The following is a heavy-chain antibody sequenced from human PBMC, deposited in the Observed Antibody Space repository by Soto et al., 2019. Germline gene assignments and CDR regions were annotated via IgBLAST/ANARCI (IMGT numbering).Heavy chain of an antibody. CDR2: IYISGNT. Sequence: QVQLQESGPGLVKPSETLSLSCTVSGDSVSSYYWSWIRQLPGRGLEWIGYIYISGNTNHNPSLKSRVTISRDTSKNQFSLKLKSVTAADTAVYYCARGVLRYYYYGMDVWGPGTTVTVSS. CDR3: ARGVLRYYYYGMDV. CDR1: GDSVSSYY. V-gene: IGHV4-59*02. J-gene: IGHJ6*02.